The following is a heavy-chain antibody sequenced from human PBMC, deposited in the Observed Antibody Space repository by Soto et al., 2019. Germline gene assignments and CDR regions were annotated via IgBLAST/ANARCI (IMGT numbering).Heavy chain of an antibody. D-gene: IGHD3-3*01. CDR2: INPDGGST. CDR1: GYTFTSYY. CDR3: AKAPRGGVIITTYSAHIDY. V-gene: IGHV1-46*01. J-gene: IGHJ4*02. Sequence: QVQLVQSGAEVKKPGASVMLSCKASGYTFTSYYMHWVRQPPGQGLEWMGIINPDGGSTRYAQKFQGRVTMTRDTSTSTFYMELSSLRSEDTAVYYCAKAPRGGVIITTYSAHIDYWGQGTLVTVSS.